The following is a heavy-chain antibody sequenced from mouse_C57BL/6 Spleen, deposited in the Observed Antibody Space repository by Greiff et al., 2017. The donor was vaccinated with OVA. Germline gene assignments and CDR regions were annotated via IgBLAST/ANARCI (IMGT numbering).Heavy chain of an antibody. CDR3: ANDGSYYYAMDY. J-gene: IGHJ4*01. Sequence: LQESGPELVKPGASVKISCKASGYAFSSSWMNWVKQRPGKGLEWIGRIYPGDGDTKYNGKFKGKATLTADKSSSTAYMQLSSLTSEDSAVYFCANDGSYYYAMDYWGQGTSVTVSS. V-gene: IGHV1-82*01. CDR2: IYPGDGDT. D-gene: IGHD2-12*01. CDR1: GYAFSSSW.